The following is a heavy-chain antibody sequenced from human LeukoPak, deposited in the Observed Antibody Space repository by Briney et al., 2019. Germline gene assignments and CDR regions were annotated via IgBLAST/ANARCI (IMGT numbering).Heavy chain of an antibody. Sequence: GGSLRLSCAVSGITLSNYGMSWVRQAPGKGLEWVAGLSGSGGGTNYADSVQGRFTISRDNPKNTLYLQMNSLRAEDTAVYFCTKRGVVIRVVLVGFHKEAYYFDSWGQGALVTVSS. CDR3: TKRGVVIRVVLVGFHKEAYYFDS. CDR2: LSGSGGGT. V-gene: IGHV3-23*01. CDR1: GITLSNYG. D-gene: IGHD3-10*01. J-gene: IGHJ4*02.